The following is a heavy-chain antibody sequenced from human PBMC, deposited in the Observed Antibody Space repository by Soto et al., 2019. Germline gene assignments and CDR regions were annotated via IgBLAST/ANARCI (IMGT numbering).Heavy chain of an antibody. CDR1: GGSISSYY. J-gene: IGHJ4*02. CDR3: ARRYGYSFDY. CDR2: IYYSGST. Sequence: QVQLQESGPGLVKPSETLSLTCTVSGGSISSYYWSWIRQPPGKGLECIGYIYYSGSTNYNPSLKGRVTIAVDTSKNQFSLKLSSVTAADTAVYYCARRYGYSFDYWGQGTLVTVSS. D-gene: IGHD1-1*01. V-gene: IGHV4-59*08.